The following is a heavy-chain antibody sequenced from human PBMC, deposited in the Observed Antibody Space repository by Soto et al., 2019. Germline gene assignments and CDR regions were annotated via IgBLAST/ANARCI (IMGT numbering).Heavy chain of an antibody. D-gene: IGHD4-17*01. V-gene: IGHV3-48*02. Sequence: EVQLVESGGGLVQPGGSLRLSCAASGFSLTSYSMNWVRQAPGKGLQWVAYISGSGSTKKYADSVKGRFTISRDNAENSVYLQMNSLGDEDTAVYFCARGAGYGGYGGYWGQGPLVTVPS. CDR3: ARGAGYGGYGGY. CDR2: ISGSGSTK. J-gene: IGHJ4*02. CDR1: GFSLTSYS.